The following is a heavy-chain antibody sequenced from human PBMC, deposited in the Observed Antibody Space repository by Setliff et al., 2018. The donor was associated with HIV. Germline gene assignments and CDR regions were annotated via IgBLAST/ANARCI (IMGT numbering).Heavy chain of an antibody. CDR1: GYIFTDYV. CDR2: INAGNGDT. Sequence: ASVKVSCKASGYIFTDYVMHWVRQAPGQSLEWLGWINAGNGDTRYFQKFQVRITITRDTSATTAYMELSGLRSEDTAVYYCARGGPFLPFYFNFWGQGTPVTVSS. D-gene: IGHD3-16*01. CDR3: ARGGPFLPFYFNF. J-gene: IGHJ4*02. V-gene: IGHV1-3*01.